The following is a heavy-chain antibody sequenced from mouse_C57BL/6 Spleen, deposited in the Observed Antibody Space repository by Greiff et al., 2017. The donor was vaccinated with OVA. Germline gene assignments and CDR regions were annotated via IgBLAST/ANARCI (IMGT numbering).Heavy chain of an antibody. J-gene: IGHJ2*01. V-gene: IGHV1-82*01. CDR3: ARRLANWDFDY. CDR2: IYPGDGDT. Sequence: VQLVESGPELVKPGASVKISCKASGYAFSSSWMNWVKQRPGKGLEWIGRIYPGDGDTNYNGKFKGKATLTADKSSSTAYMQLSSLTSEDSAVYFCARRLANWDFDYWGQGTTLTVSS. CDR1: GYAFSSSW. D-gene: IGHD4-1*01.